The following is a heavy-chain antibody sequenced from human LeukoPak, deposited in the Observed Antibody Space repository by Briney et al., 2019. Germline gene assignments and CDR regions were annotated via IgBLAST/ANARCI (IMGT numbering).Heavy chain of an antibody. CDR3: TRNADMDV. V-gene: IGHV3-15*01. Sequence: LTCTVSGGSISSYYWSWVRQAPGKGLEWVGRIKRKTDGGTTDYAAPVQGRFTISRDDSKNTLYLQMNSLKTEDTAVYYCTRNADMDVWGKGTTVTVSS. CDR1: GGSISSYY. J-gene: IGHJ6*03. CDR2: IKRKTDGGTT. D-gene: IGHD1-1*01.